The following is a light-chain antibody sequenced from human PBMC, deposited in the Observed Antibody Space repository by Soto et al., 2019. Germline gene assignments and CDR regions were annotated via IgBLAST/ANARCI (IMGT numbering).Light chain of an antibody. J-gene: IGLJ1*01. CDR3: QSYDSSPL. Sequence: QSVLAQPPSVSGAPGQRVTISCTVSSSNIGAGYDVHWYQQLPGTAPKLLIYGNSNRPSGVPDRFSGSKSGTSASLAITGLQAEDEADYYCQSYDSSPLFGTGTKVTVL. V-gene: IGLV1-40*01. CDR2: GNS. CDR1: SSNIGAGYD.